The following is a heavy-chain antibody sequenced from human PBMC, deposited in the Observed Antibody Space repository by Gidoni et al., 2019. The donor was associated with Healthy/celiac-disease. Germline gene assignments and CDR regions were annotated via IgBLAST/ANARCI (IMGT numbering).Heavy chain of an antibody. CDR3: AKDKRGFKDQLPFH. CDR2: ISGSGGST. J-gene: IGHJ4*02. CDR1: GFTFSSYA. V-gene: IGHV3-23*01. D-gene: IGHD2-2*01. Sequence: EVQLLESGGGLVQPGGSLRLSCAASGFTFSSYAMSWVRQARGKGLEWVSAISGSGGSTYYADSVKGRFTISRDNSKNTLYLQMNSLRAEDTAVYYCAKDKRGFKDQLPFHWGQGTLVTVSS.